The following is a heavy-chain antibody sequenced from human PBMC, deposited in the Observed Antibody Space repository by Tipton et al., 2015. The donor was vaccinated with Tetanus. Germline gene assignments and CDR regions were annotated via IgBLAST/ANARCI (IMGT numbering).Heavy chain of an antibody. CDR2: IYYSGST. D-gene: IGHD2-2*01. J-gene: IGHJ5*02. Sequence: LRLSCTVSGGSISSYYWSWIRQPPGKGLEWIGYIYYSGSTNYNPSLKSRVTISVDTSKNQFSLKLSSVTAADTAVYYCARGYCSSTSCPGPNWFDPWGQGTLVTVSS. CDR3: ARGYCSSTSCPGPNWFDP. CDR1: GGSISSYY. V-gene: IGHV4-59*01.